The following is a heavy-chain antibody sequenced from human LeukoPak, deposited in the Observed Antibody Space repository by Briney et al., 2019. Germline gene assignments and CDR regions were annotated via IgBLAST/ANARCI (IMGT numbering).Heavy chain of an antibody. CDR1: GNSFGDYY. V-gene: IGHV4-4*07. CDR3: ARVYCPNGVCYNSRGWFDP. J-gene: IGHJ5*02. D-gene: IGHD2-8*01. CDR2: IYTSGST. Sequence: KSSETLSLTCTVSGNSFGDYYWSWIRQPAGKGLEWIGRIYTSGSTNYSPSLKSRVTISVDTSKNQFSLKLSSVTAADTAVYYCARVYCPNGVCYNSRGWFDPWGQGTLVTVSS.